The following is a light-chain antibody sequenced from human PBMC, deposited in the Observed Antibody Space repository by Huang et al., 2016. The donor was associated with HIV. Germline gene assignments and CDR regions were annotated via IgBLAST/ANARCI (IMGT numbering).Light chain of an antibody. CDR1: QSLLHTNAYNY. Sequence: DIVMIQSPLSLPVTPGEPASISCRSSQSLLHTNAYNYLDWYLQKPGQSPQLLIYLGSSRAAGVPDRCSGGGSGTRFSLNISRVEADDAGIYYCMEALKTPYTFGQGTKLEIK. V-gene: IGKV2-28*01. CDR3: MEALKTPYT. CDR2: LGS. J-gene: IGKJ2*01.